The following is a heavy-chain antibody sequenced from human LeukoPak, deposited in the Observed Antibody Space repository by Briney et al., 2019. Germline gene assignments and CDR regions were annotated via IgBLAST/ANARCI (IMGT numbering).Heavy chain of an antibody. CDR2: IKNKADGGIT. Sequence: GGSLRLSCGVSGFIFKNAWMNWVRQTPGKGLEWVGRIKNKADGGITDYAPPLKGRFTISRDDSKDTLYLQMNSLKTEDTAVYYCTGRFIAESGFDYWGQGTLVTVSS. CDR1: GFIFKNAW. CDR3: TGRFIAESGFDY. D-gene: IGHD6-13*01. V-gene: IGHV3-15*07. J-gene: IGHJ4*02.